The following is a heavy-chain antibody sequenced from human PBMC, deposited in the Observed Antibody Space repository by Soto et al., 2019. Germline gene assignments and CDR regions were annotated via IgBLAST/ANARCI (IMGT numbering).Heavy chain of an antibody. CDR1: GFTFSSYA. D-gene: IGHD3-16*01. J-gene: IGHJ3*02. Sequence: GGSLRLSCSASGFTFSSYAMHWVRQAPGKGLEYVSAISSNGGSTYYADSVKGRFTISRDNSKNTLYLQMNSLRAEDTAVYYCARVALGALYRRAFDIWGQGTMVTVSS. CDR3: ARVALGALYRRAFDI. CDR2: ISSNGGST. V-gene: IGHV3-64*04.